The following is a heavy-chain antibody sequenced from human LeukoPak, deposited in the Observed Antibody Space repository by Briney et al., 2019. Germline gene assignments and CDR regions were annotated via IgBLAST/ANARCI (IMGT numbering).Heavy chain of an antibody. CDR3: AKSPSYCGGDCYYYFDY. Sequence: GGSLRLSCAASGFTFSSYAMSWVRQAPGKGLEWVSAISGSGGSTYYADSVKGRFTISRDNSKNTLYLQMNSLRAEDTAVYYCAKSPSYCGGDCYYYFDYWGQGTLVTVSS. J-gene: IGHJ4*02. D-gene: IGHD2-21*02. CDR1: GFTFSSYA. CDR2: ISGSGGST. V-gene: IGHV3-23*01.